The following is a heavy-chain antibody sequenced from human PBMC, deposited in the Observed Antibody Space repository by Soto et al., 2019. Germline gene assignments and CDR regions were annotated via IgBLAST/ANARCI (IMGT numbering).Heavy chain of an antibody. CDR1: GFTLGLYW. J-gene: IGHJ4*02. V-gene: IGHV3-7*01. CDR2: LKRDGSEK. CDR3: ARMGLCGKWIDL. Sequence: GGSLSLSCAPSGFTLGLYWRGWVRQAQGKGLEWVANLKRDGSEKYFLESVKGRFTMSRENAMNSFYLHMNNLRAEDTSVYFCARMGLCGKWIDLWGQGTSVTVSS. D-gene: IGHD5-12*01.